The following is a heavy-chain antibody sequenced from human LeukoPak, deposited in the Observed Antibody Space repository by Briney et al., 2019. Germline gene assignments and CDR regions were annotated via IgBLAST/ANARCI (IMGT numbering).Heavy chain of an antibody. CDR3: AKGLVGGVITLIFDY. CDR2: ISSSGTYI. J-gene: IGHJ4*02. CDR1: GFTFRTYS. D-gene: IGHD3-22*01. Sequence: GGSLRPSCAASGFTFRTYSMNWVRQAPGEGLEWVSSISSSGTYIYYADSVKGRFTISRDNAKNSLYLQMNSLRAEDTAVYYCAKGLVGGVITLIFDYWGQGTLVTVSS. V-gene: IGHV3-21*01.